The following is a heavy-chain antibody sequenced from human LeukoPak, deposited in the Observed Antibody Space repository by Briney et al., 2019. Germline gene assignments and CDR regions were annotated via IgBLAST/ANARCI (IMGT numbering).Heavy chain of an antibody. CDR3: AKVRVSGSYYFWYYYYYMDV. V-gene: IGHV3-11*04. J-gene: IGHJ6*03. D-gene: IGHD1-26*01. CDR1: GFTFSDYY. CDR2: ISSSGSTI. Sequence: GGSLRLSCAASGFTFSDYYMSWIRQAPGKGLEWVSYISSSGSTIYYADSVKGRFTISRDNSKNTLYLQMNSLRAEDTAVYYCAKVRVSGSYYFWYYYYYMDVWGKGTTVTISS.